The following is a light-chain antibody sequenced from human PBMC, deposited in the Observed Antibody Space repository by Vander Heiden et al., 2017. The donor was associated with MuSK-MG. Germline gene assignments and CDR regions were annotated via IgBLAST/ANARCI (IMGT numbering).Light chain of an antibody. CDR2: DDS. J-gene: IGLJ2*01. Sequence: SYVLTHPPPVSLAPGQTARLPRGGNNIGKKSVHWYQRKPGPAPVLVVYDDSDRPSGIPERFSGSNSGNTATLTISTVEAGDEADYYCQVWDTVSDHLVVFGGGTKLTVL. V-gene: IGLV3-21*02. CDR3: QVWDTVSDHLVV. CDR1: NIGKKS.